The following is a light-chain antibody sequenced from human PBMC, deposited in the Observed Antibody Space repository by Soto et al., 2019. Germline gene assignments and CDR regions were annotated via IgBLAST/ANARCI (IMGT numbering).Light chain of an antibody. CDR1: QSVLNNSDNKNY. CDR2: WAS. V-gene: IGKV4-1*01. Sequence: DIVMTQSQDSLAVSLGERATINCKSSQSVLNNSDNKNYLAWYQQKAGQSPKMLIYWASTRDSGVPDRFSGSGSWADFTLTINNPQAEDVAVYYCQQYYTTISFGGGTKVEIK. J-gene: IGKJ4*01. CDR3: QQYYTTIS.